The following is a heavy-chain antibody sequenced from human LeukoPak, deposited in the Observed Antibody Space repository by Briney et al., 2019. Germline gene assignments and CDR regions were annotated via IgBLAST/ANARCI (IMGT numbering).Heavy chain of an antibody. CDR3: EGGELLVDT. Sequence: ASVRVSCKASGYPFTDQFFNWVRQAPARGLEGMGWLNHNSGHTNHEQRLQGTVTITRETSTSTAYMDRTRLASEGTAVNDCEGGELLVDTWGEG. V-gene: IGHV1-2*02. CDR1: GYPFTDQF. J-gene: IGHJ5*02. D-gene: IGHD6-19*01. CDR2: LNHNSGHT.